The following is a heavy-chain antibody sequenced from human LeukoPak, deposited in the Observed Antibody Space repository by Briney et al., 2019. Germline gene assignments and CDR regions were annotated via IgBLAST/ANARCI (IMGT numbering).Heavy chain of an antibody. D-gene: IGHD2-2*01. J-gene: IGHJ4*02. V-gene: IGHV4-38-2*02. CDR2: IYHSGST. Sequence: KPSDTLSLTCSVSGYSISSGYYWGWIRPPPGKGLEWSGSIYHSGSTYYNPSLKSRVTISVDTSKNQFSLKLSSVTAADTAVYYCARGGSTSCYWYWGQGTLVTVSS. CDR3: ARGGSTSCYWY. CDR1: GYSISSGYY.